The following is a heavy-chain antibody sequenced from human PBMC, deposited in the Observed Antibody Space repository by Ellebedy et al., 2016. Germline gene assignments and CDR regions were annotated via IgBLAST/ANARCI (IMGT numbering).Heavy chain of an antibody. CDR2: MNPNSGNT. CDR1: GYTFTSYD. D-gene: IGHD5-18*01. CDR3: ASVDTAMVLFDY. J-gene: IGHJ4*02. Sequence: ASVKVSXXASGYTFTSYDINWVRQATGQGLEWMGWMNPNSGNTGYAQKFQGRVTMTRNTSISTAYMELSSLRSEDTAVYYCASVDTAMVLFDYWGQGTLVTVSS. V-gene: IGHV1-8*01.